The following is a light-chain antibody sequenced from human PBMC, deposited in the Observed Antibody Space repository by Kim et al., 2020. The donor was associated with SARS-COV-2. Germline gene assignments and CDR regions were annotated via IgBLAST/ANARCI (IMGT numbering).Light chain of an antibody. CDR2: AAS. CDR1: RRAGKS. V-gene: IGKV3-15*01. Sequence: VSPGDRATLSCRASRRAGKSLAWFQQRPGQTPRLVIYAASTRATGIPARFSGSGSGTNFSLTISSLQSEDLAVYYCQQYYSWPRTFGQGTKVDIK. CDR3: QQYYSWPRT. J-gene: IGKJ1*01.